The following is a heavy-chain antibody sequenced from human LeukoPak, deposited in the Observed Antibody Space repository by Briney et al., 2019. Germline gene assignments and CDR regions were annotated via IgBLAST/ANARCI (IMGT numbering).Heavy chain of an antibody. V-gene: IGHV3-23*01. J-gene: IGHJ4*02. Sequence: GGSLRLSCAASGFTFSNYAMSWVRQAPGKGLEWVSTVPGSGSSTSYADSVQGRFTISRDNTKNSLYLQMNSLRAEDTAVYYCARDFAYRRLDYWGQGTLVTVSS. CDR1: GFTFSNYA. CDR2: VPGSGSST. CDR3: ARDFAYRRLDY. D-gene: IGHD1-26*01.